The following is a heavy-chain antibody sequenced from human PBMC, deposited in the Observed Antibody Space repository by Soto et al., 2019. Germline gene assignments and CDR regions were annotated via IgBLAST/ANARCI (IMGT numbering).Heavy chain of an antibody. CDR2: ISYDGSNK. CDR1: GFTFSSYA. Sequence: GGSLRLSCAASGFTFSSYAMHWVRQAPGKGLEWVAVISYDGSNKYYADSVKGRFTISRDNSKNTLYLQMNSLRAEDTAVYYCARDLFFGGGSYFDYWGQGTLVTVSS. J-gene: IGHJ4*02. D-gene: IGHD1-26*01. CDR3: ARDLFFGGGSYFDY. V-gene: IGHV3-30-3*01.